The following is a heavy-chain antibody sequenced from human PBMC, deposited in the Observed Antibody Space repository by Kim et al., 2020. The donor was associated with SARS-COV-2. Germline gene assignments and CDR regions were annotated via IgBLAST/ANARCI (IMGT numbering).Heavy chain of an antibody. D-gene: IGHD3-22*01. V-gene: IGHV4-59*01. CDR2: IYYSGST. CDR3: ARAVHGLTDYYYYYMDV. Sequence: SETLSLTCTVSGGSISSYYWSWIRQPPGKGLEWIGYIYYSGSTNYNPSLKSRVTISVDTSKNQFSLKLSSVTAADMAVYYCARAVHGLTDYYYYYMDVWGKGTTVTVSS. CDR1: GGSISSYY. J-gene: IGHJ6*03.